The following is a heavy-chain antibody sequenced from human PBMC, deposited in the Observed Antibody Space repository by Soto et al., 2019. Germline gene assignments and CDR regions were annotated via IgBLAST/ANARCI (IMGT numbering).Heavy chain of an antibody. D-gene: IGHD3-3*01. CDR3: ARDKRDLRFLEWSYYYDY. Sequence: GGSLRLSCAASGFTFSSYAMHWVRQAPGKGLEWVAVISYDGSNKYYADSVKGRFTISRDNSKNTPYLQMNSLRAEDTAVYYCARDKRDLRFLEWSYYYDYWGQGSLVTV. J-gene: IGHJ4*02. CDR2: ISYDGSNK. CDR1: GFTFSSYA. V-gene: IGHV3-30-3*01.